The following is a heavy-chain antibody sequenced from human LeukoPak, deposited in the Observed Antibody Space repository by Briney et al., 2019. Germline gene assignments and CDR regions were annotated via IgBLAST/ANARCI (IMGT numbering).Heavy chain of an antibody. CDR3: AKTSITMIVVVIQYFDY. Sequence: QAGGSLRLSCAASGFTFSSYGMHWVRQAPGKGLEWVAVISYDGSNKYYADSVKSRFTISRDNSKNTLYLQMNSLRAEDTAVYYCAKTSITMIVVVIQYFDYWGQGTLVTVSS. J-gene: IGHJ4*02. CDR1: GFTFSSYG. D-gene: IGHD3-22*01. V-gene: IGHV3-30*18. CDR2: ISYDGSNK.